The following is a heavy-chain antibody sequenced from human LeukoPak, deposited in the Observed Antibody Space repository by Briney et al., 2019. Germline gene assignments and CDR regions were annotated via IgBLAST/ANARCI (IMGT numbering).Heavy chain of an antibody. CDR2: IWYDGSNK. Sequence: GGSLRLSCAASGFSFRTSGMHWVRQAPGKGLEWVAVIWYDGSNKYYVDSVKGRFTISRDNAKNSLYLQMNSLRAEDTAVYYCARDQGYGGNADYWGQGTLVTVSS. D-gene: IGHD4-23*01. CDR1: GFSFRTSG. V-gene: IGHV3-33*01. CDR3: ARDQGYGGNADY. J-gene: IGHJ4*02.